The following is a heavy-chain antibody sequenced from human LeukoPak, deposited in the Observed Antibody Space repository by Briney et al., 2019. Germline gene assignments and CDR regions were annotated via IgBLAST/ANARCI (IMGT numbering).Heavy chain of an antibody. V-gene: IGHV4-39*07. J-gene: IGHJ4*02. D-gene: IGHD5-24*01. CDR1: GGSISSSGHY. CDR3: ARGAGWLPLV. Sequence: PSETLSLTCTVSGGSISSSGHYWGWIRQPPGKGLEWIGNIYSSGSTIYNPSLKSRVTISVDTSKSQFSLKLSSVTAADTAVYYCARGAGWLPLVWGQGTLVTVSS. CDR2: IYSSGST.